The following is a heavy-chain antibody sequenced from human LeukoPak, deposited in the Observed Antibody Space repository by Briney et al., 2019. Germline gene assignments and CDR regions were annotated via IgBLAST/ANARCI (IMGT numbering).Heavy chain of an antibody. CDR1: GYSFTSYW. Sequence: PGESLKISCKGSGYSFTSYWIGWVRQMPVKGLEWMGIIYPDDSDTRYGPSFQGQVTISADKSTGTAYLHWSSLKASDTAIYYCTRGGTYYDDSRDYGHWFDPWGQGTLVTVSS. CDR3: TRGGTYYDDSRDYGHWFDP. D-gene: IGHD3-22*01. J-gene: IGHJ5*02. CDR2: IYPDDSDT. V-gene: IGHV5-51*01.